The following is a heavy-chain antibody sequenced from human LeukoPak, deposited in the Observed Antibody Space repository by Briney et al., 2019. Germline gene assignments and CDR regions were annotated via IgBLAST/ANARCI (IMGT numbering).Heavy chain of an antibody. CDR2: IYYSGST. CDR1: GGSISSSSYY. Sequence: SETLSLTCTVSGGSISSSSYYWGWIRQPPGKGLEWIGSIYYSGSTYYNPSLKSRVTISVDTSKNRFSRKLSSVPAADTAVYYWGGLRMDSSGWRGGGVDYWGQGTLVTVSS. J-gene: IGHJ4*02. CDR3: GGLRMDSSGWRGGGVDY. D-gene: IGHD6-19*01. V-gene: IGHV4-39*01.